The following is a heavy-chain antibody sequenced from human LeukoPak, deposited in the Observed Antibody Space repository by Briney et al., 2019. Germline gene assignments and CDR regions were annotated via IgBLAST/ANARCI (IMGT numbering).Heavy chain of an antibody. D-gene: IGHD2-2*01. CDR1: GFTFSSYG. CDR2: IWYDGSNK. CDR3: ARECSSTSSAIDP. Sequence: GGSLRLSCAASGFTFSSYGMHWVRQAPGKGLEWVAVIWYDGSNKYYADSVKGRFTISRDNSKNTLYQQMNSLRAEDTAVYYCARECSSTSSAIDPWGQGTLVTVSS. V-gene: IGHV3-33*01. J-gene: IGHJ5*02.